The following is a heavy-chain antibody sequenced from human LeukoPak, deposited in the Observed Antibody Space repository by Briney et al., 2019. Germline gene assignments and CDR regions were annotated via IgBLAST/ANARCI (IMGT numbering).Heavy chain of an antibody. V-gene: IGHV3-21*05. CDR1: GFTFSSYS. D-gene: IGHD3-16*01. J-gene: IGHJ3*02. Sequence: GGSLRLSCAASGFTFSSYSMNWVRQAPGKGLEWVSYISSSSSYIYYADSVKGRFTISRDNAKNSLYLQMNSLRAEDTAVYYCARDNMITFGGVPLDAFDIWGQGTMVTVSS. CDR2: ISSSSSYI. CDR3: ARDNMITFGGVPLDAFDI.